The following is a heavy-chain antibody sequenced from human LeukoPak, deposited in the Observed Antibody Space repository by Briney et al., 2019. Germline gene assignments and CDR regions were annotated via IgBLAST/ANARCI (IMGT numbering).Heavy chain of an antibody. V-gene: IGHV3-7*01. J-gene: IGHJ4*02. CDR3: AGDAPYDYVWGSYRYPPGHFDY. CDR1: GFTFSSYW. Sequence: GGSLRLSCAASGFTFSSYWMSWVRQAPGKGLEWVANIKQDGSEKYYVDSVKGRFTISRDNAKNSLYLQMNSLRAEDTAVYYCAGDAPYDYVWGSYRYPPGHFDYWGQGPLVTVSS. D-gene: IGHD3-16*02. CDR2: IKQDGSEK.